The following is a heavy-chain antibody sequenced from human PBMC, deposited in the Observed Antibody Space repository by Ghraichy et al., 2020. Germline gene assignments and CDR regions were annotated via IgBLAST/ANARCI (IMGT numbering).Heavy chain of an antibody. V-gene: IGHV1-69*02. J-gene: IGHJ4*02. Sequence: SVKVSCKASGGTFSSYTISWVRQAPGQGLEWMGRIIPILGIANYAQKFQGRVTITADKSTSTAYMELSSPRSEDTAVYYCARSTRSKPGYGSGSYTNYWGQGTLVTVSS. CDR3: ARSTRSKPGYGSGSYTNY. CDR1: GGTFSSYT. CDR2: IIPILGIA. D-gene: IGHD3-10*01.